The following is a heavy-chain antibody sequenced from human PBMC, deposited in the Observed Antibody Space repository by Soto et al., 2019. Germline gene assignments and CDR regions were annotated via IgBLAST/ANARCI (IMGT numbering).Heavy chain of an antibody. D-gene: IGHD2-2*01. CDR1: GGTFSNYA. V-gene: IGHV1-69*01. CDR2: IIPISGTA. Sequence: QVQLVQSGAEVKKPGSSVKVSCKASGGTFSNYAISWVRQAPGQGLEWMGGIIPISGTANYAQKFQGRVTITPGESTSTAYRELSSLRSEDTAVYYCARSQGSSTSLEIYYYYYYGMDVWGQGTTVTVSS. J-gene: IGHJ6*02. CDR3: ARSQGSSTSLEIYYYYYYGMDV.